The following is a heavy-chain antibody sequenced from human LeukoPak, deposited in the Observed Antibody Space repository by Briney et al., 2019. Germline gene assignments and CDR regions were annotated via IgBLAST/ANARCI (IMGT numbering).Heavy chain of an antibody. CDR2: IIPIFGTA. CDR1: GYIFTNYA. J-gene: IGHJ6*02. Sequence: ASVKVSCKASGYIFTNYAISWVRQAPGQGLEGMGGIIPIFGTANYAQKFQGRVTITADESTSTAYMELSSLRSEDTAVYYCARERAGDRIAAAGTYSMDVWGQGTTVTVSS. D-gene: IGHD6-13*01. V-gene: IGHV1-69*13. CDR3: ARERAGDRIAAAGTYSMDV.